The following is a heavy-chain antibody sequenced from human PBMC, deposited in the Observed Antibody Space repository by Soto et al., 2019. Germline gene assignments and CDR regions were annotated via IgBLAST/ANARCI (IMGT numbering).Heavy chain of an antibody. CDR2: IYWDDDK. D-gene: IGHD4-4*01. CDR3: AHATMTTVTPYYFDY. J-gene: IGHJ4*02. V-gene: IGHV2-5*02. Sequence: SGPTLVKPTQTLTLTCTFSGFSLSTSGVGVGWIRQPPGKALEWLALIYWDDDKRYSPSLKSRLTITKDTSKNQVVLTMTNMDPVDTATYYCAHATMTTVTPYYFDYWGQGTLVTVSS. CDR1: GFSLSTSGVG.